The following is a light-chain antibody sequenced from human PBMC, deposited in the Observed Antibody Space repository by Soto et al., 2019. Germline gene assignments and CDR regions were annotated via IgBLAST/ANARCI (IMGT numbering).Light chain of an antibody. V-gene: IGKV3-20*01. CDR3: QQYCSSPWT. Sequence: ELVFTQSPGTLTLYTAERATLSCRASQSVSSYLAWYQQKPGQAPRLLIYGASSRATGIPDRFSGSGSGTDFTLSISRLEPEDFAVYYCQQYCSSPWTFGQGTKVDIK. CDR2: GAS. CDR1: QSVSSY. J-gene: IGKJ1*01.